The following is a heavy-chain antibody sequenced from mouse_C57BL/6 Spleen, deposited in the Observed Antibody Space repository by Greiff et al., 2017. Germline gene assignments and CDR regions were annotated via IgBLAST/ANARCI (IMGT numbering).Heavy chain of an antibody. V-gene: IGHV1-54*01. J-gene: IGHJ2*01. D-gene: IGHD1-1*01. CDR3: ARTPITTVPPFDY. Sequence: QVQLQQSGAELVRPGTSVKVSCKASGYAFTNYLIEWVKQRPGQGLEWIGVINPGSGGTNYNEKFKGKATLTADKSSSTAYMQLSSLTSEDSAVYFCARTPITTVPPFDYWGQGTTLTVSS. CDR2: INPGSGGT. CDR1: GYAFTNYL.